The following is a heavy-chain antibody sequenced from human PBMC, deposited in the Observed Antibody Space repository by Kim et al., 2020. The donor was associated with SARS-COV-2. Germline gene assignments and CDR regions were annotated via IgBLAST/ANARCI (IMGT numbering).Heavy chain of an antibody. CDR1: GFIFNIHA. Sequence: GGSLRLSCAASGFIFNIHAMSWVRQAPGKGLEWVSGIGGSGRPTFYADSVKGRFTISRDNSKNTLYLQMNSLRAEDTAVYYCAKYGDGYNGWGQGTLVTV. J-gene: IGHJ4*02. V-gene: IGHV3-23*01. D-gene: IGHD5-12*01. CDR3: AKYGDGYNG. CDR2: IGGSGRPT.